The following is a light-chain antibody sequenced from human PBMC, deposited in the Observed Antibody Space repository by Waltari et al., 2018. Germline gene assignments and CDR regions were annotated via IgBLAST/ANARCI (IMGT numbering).Light chain of an antibody. J-gene: IGLJ2*01. CDR2: TNN. V-gene: IGLV1-44*01. CDR3: ATWDDSLNVS. CDR1: SSSLGRNT. Sequence: QSVLTQPPSASGTPGQRVTISCSGSSSSLGRNTVNWYQQLPGTAPKLLIHTNNQRPSGVPDRFSGSKSGTSASLAISGLQSEDEADYYCATWDDSLNVSFGGGTKLTVL.